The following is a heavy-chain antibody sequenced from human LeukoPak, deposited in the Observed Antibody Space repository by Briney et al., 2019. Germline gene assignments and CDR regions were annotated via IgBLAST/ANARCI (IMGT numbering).Heavy chain of an antibody. V-gene: IGHV4-59*13. CDR3: ARSGLDSRYYFGMDV. Sequence: SETLSLTCTVSGGSISSYYWSWIRQPPGGGLEWIGYIYYSGSTNYNPSRKRRVTISLDTSKSQFSLKLRSVAAADTAVYYCARSGLDSRYYFGMDVWGQGTTVTVSS. CDR2: IYYSGST. D-gene: IGHD5-12*01. J-gene: IGHJ6*02. CDR1: GGSISSYY.